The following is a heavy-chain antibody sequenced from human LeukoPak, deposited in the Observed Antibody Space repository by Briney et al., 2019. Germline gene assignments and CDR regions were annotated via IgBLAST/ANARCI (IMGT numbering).Heavy chain of an antibody. V-gene: IGHV4-59*01. Sequence: PSETLSLTCTVSGGSISTYYWNWIRQPPGKGLEWIGYIYHSGSTNYNPSLQSRVTISVDTSKNQFSLNLNSVTAADTAVYYCARGAAGYSYGWGQGTLVTVSS. CDR1: GGSISTYY. D-gene: IGHD5-18*01. CDR2: IYHSGST. J-gene: IGHJ4*02. CDR3: ARGAAGYSYG.